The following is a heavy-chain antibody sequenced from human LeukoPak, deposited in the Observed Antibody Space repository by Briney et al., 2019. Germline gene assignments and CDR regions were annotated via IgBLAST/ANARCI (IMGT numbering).Heavy chain of an antibody. CDR2: ISYDGSNK. Sequence: GRSPRLSRAASGFTFSSYAMHWVRQAPGKGLEWVAVISYDGSNKYYADSVKGRFTISRDNSKNTLYLQMNSLRAEDTAVYYFARDIPSKRPITLDYWGQRTLVTAS. D-gene: IGHD2-21*01. CDR3: ARDIPSKRPITLDY. V-gene: IGHV3-30*01. J-gene: IGHJ4*02. CDR1: GFTFSSYA.